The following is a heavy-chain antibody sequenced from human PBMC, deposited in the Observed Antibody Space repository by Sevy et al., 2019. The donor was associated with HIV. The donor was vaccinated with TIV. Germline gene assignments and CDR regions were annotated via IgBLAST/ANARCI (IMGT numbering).Heavy chain of an antibody. V-gene: IGHV1-69*13. Sequence: ASLKVSCKASGGTFSSYAISWVRQAPGQGLEWMGGIIPIFGTANYAQKFQGRVTITADESTSTAYMELSSLRSEDTAVYYCARVFVAGNYYYYYGMDVWGQGTTVTVSS. CDR1: GGTFSSYA. J-gene: IGHJ6*02. D-gene: IGHD3-10*01. CDR3: ARVFVAGNYYYYYGMDV. CDR2: IIPIFGTA.